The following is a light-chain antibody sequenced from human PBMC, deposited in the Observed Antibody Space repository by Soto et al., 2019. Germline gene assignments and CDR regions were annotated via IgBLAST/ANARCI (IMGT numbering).Light chain of an antibody. J-gene: IGKJ5*01. Sequence: EILLTQSPSTLSLSPGEGVTLSCRASQSVTVNSLAWYQQKPGQAPRLLIYGASSRATGIPARFSGSGSGSDFTLTISRLEAEDFAVYYCQQYGSFITFGQGTRLEIK. V-gene: IGKV3-20*01. CDR1: QSVTVNS. CDR3: QQYGSFIT. CDR2: GAS.